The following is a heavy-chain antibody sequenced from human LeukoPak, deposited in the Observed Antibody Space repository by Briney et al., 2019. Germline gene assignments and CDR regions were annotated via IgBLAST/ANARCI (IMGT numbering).Heavy chain of an antibody. Sequence: GGSLRLSCAASGFTFSSYGMHWVRQAPGKGLEWVAFIRYDGSNKYYADSVKGRFTISRENSKNTLFLQMNSLRAEDTAVYYCAKNPGYYDIFTGYYDYYYYYMDVWGKGTTVTISS. J-gene: IGHJ6*03. CDR2: IRYDGSNK. V-gene: IGHV3-30*02. CDR1: GFTFSSYG. CDR3: AKNPGYYDIFTGYYDYYYYYMDV. D-gene: IGHD3-9*01.